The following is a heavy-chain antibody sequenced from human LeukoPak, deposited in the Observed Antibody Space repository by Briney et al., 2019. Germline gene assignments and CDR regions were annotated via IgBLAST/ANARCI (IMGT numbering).Heavy chain of an antibody. CDR1: GGSFSGYY. CDR3: ARDGGAALAAAYNY. Sequence: SETLSLTCAVCGGSFSGYYWSWIRQPPGKGLEWMGEINHSGSTNYNPSLKSRVTISVDTSKNQFSLKLSSVTAADTAVYYCARDGGAALAAAYNYWGQGTLVTVPS. CDR2: INHSGST. D-gene: IGHD6-13*01. J-gene: IGHJ4*02. V-gene: IGHV4-34*01.